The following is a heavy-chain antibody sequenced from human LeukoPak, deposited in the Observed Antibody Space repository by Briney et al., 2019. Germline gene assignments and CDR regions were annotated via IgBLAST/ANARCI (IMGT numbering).Heavy chain of an antibody. Sequence: GSLRLSCLTSGFTFSSYWMTWVRQAPGKGLEWVANINQDGHEKNYVDSVKGRFTISRDNPKNSLYLQMNSLRAEDTAVYFCVRDMDVWAQGTTVTVSS. V-gene: IGHV3-7*05. CDR3: VRDMDV. J-gene: IGHJ6*02. CDR1: GFTFSSYW. CDR2: INQDGHEK.